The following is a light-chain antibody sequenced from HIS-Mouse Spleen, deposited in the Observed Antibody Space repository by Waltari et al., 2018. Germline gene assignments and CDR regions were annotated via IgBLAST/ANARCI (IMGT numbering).Light chain of an antibody. CDR1: ALPQQY. Sequence: SYELTQTPSVSVSPGQTARITCSGDALPQQYAYWYQQKPGQAPVLVIYKDSERPSGIPERFSGSSSGTTVTLTISGVQAEDEADYYCQSADSSGTYWVFGGGTKLTVL. J-gene: IGLJ3*02. CDR2: KDS. V-gene: IGLV3-25*03. CDR3: QSADSSGTYWV.